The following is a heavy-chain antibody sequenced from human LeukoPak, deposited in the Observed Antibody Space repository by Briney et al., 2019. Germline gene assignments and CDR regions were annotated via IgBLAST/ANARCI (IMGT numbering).Heavy chain of an antibody. Sequence: SGGSLRLSCVTSGFIFDDYGMTWVRQAPGKGLEWVSAINWNGGSTTYADSVKGRFTISRDDAKNSLYLQMNSLRAEDTAVYYCAKVFPKVVCSGGSCYSSWDYWGQGTLVTVSS. D-gene: IGHD2-15*01. CDR3: AKVFPKVVCSGGSCYSSWDY. J-gene: IGHJ4*02. CDR2: INWNGGST. V-gene: IGHV3-20*04. CDR1: GFIFDDYG.